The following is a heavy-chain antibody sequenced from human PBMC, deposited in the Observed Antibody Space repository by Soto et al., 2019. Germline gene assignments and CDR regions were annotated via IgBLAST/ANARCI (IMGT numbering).Heavy chain of an antibody. CDR1: GYTFTSYY. CDR3: ARASIYDCWSGYYTGGAYFDY. V-gene: IGHV1-46*01. CDR2: INPSGGST. J-gene: IGHJ4*02. Sequence: ASVKVSCKASGYTFTSYYMHWVRQAPGQGLEWMGIINPSGGSTSYAQKFQGRVTMTRDTSTSTVYMELSSLRSEDTAVYYCARASIYDCWSGYYTGGAYFDYWGQGTLVTVSS. D-gene: IGHD3-3*01.